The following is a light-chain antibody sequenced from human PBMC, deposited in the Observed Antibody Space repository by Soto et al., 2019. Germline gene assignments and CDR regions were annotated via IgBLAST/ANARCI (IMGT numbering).Light chain of an antibody. J-gene: IGKJ2*01. CDR1: QSISSR. Sequence: DVPMTQSPSTLSASLGDRVTITCRASQSISSRLARYQQKPVKAPKLLIYDASSLESGVPSRFSGSGSGTEFTLTISSLQPDDFATYYCQQYNSYPYTFGQGTKLEIK. CDR3: QQYNSYPYT. V-gene: IGKV1-5*01. CDR2: DAS.